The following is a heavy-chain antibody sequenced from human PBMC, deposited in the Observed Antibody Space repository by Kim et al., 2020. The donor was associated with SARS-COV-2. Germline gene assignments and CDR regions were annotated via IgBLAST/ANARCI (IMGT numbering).Heavy chain of an antibody. J-gene: IGHJ4*02. D-gene: IGHD3-10*01. V-gene: IGHV3-64D*06. Sequence: KGRFTISRDNSKNTLYLKMGSLRAEDTAVYSCVKTREVRGVIATPFFDYWGQGTLVTVSS. CDR3: VKTREVRGVIATPFFDY.